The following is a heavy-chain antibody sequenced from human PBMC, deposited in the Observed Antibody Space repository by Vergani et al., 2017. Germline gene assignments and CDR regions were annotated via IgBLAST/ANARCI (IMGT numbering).Heavy chain of an antibody. CDR3: AREGWYSWHS. D-gene: IGHD1-1*01. CDR1: GFPFSVYW. Sequence: EVQLVESGGGLVQPGGSLRLSCAASGFPFSVYWMTWVRQAPGKGLEWVATISQFGGEIYYVDSVKGRFAISRDDAKNSLFLQMNSLRAEDTAIYYCAREGWYSWHSWGQGTMVTVSS. V-gene: IGHV3-7*01. CDR2: ISQFGGEI. J-gene: IGHJ5*02.